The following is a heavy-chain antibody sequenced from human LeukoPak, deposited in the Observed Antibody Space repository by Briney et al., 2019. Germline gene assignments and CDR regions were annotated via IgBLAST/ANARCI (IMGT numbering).Heavy chain of an antibody. J-gene: IGHJ6*03. CDR2: IYYSGNT. V-gene: IGHV4-59*08. CDR3: ARTPRGYSGYLSFYYYMDV. Sequence: SETLSLTCTVSGGSISIYYWTWIRQPPGKGPEWIGYIYYSGNTSYNPSLKSRVTISVDTSKNQFSLKLSSVTAADTAVYYCARTPRGYSGYLSFYYYMDVWGKGTTVTVSS. D-gene: IGHD5-12*01. CDR1: GGSISIYY.